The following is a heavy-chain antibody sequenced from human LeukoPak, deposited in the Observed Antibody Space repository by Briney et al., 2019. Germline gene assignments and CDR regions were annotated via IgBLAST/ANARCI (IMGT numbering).Heavy chain of an antibody. V-gene: IGHV1-2*02. Sequence: GASVKVSCKASGYTFIGYYMHWVRQAPGQGLEWMGWINPNSGGTNYAQKFQGRVTMTRDTSISTAYMELSRLRSDDTAVYYCARVFRPIFPPGGNWFDPWGQGTLVTVSS. CDR2: INPNSGGT. D-gene: IGHD3-3*01. CDR1: GYTFIGYY. J-gene: IGHJ5*02. CDR3: ARVFRPIFPPGGNWFDP.